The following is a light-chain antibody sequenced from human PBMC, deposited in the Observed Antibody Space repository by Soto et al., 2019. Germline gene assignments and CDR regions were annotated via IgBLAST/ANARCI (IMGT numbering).Light chain of an antibody. Sequence: EIVLTQSPGTLSLSPGERATLSCRASQSITSSYLAWYQQKPAQSPGLLISGASSRATGIPDRFSGSGSGTDCTLTISRLEPEDFAVYYCQQYGTSPFTFGGGTKVEIK. V-gene: IGKV3-20*01. J-gene: IGKJ4*01. CDR3: QQYGTSPFT. CDR2: GAS. CDR1: QSITSSY.